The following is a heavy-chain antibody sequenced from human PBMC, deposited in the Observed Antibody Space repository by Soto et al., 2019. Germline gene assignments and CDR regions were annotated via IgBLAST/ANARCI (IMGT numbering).Heavy chain of an antibody. Sequence: SETLSLTCAVSGGSISSGGYSWSWIRQPPGKGLEWIGYIYHSGSTYYNPSLKSRVTISVDRSKNQFSLKLSSVTAADTAVYYCARGSGSGSYYMEDYWGQGTLVTVYS. D-gene: IGHD3-10*01. V-gene: IGHV4-30-2*01. CDR2: IYHSGST. CDR1: GGSISSGGYS. J-gene: IGHJ4*02. CDR3: ARGSGSGSYYMEDY.